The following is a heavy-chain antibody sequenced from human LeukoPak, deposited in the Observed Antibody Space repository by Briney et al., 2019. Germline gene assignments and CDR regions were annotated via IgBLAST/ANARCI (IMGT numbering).Heavy chain of an antibody. J-gene: IGHJ6*03. Sequence: PGGSLRLSCAASGFTFSSYSVNWVRQAPGKGLEWVSAISGSGSTTSYADSVKGRFTISRDNSKNTLDLQMDSLRGDDTAVYYCAKTRTIFGVVGYMDFWGKGTTVTVSS. D-gene: IGHD3-3*01. V-gene: IGHV3-23*01. CDR3: AKTRTIFGVVGYMDF. CDR2: ISGSGSTT. CDR1: GFTFSSYS.